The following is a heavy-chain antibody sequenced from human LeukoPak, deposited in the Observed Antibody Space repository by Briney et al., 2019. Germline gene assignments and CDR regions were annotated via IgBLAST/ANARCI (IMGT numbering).Heavy chain of an antibody. Sequence: PGGSLRLSCAASGFTFRSYAMSWVRQAPGKGLEWVSAISGSGGSTYYADSVKGRFTISRDNSKNTLYLQMNSLRAEDTAVYYCARIHSLYYYDSSGYGAFDIWGQGTMVTVSS. CDR2: ISGSGGST. V-gene: IGHV3-23*01. CDR1: GFTFRSYA. J-gene: IGHJ3*02. D-gene: IGHD3-22*01. CDR3: ARIHSLYYYDSSGYGAFDI.